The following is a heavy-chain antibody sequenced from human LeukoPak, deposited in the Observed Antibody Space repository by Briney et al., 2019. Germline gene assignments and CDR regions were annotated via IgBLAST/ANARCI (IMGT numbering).Heavy chain of an antibody. Sequence: GGSLRLSFAAPGFTFSSYEMNWVRQAPGKGLGWISYISSSGNTIYYADSVKGRFTISRDNAKNSLYLQMNSLRAEDTAVYYCARDQEWELLDYWGQGSLVTVSS. CDR2: ISSSGNTI. D-gene: IGHD1-26*01. J-gene: IGHJ4*02. V-gene: IGHV3-48*03. CDR1: GFTFSSYE. CDR3: ARDQEWELLDY.